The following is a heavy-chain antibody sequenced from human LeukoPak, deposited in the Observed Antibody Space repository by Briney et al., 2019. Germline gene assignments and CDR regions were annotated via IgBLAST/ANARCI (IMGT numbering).Heavy chain of an antibody. J-gene: IGHJ3*02. Sequence: GGSLRLSCAASGFTFSSYAMSWVRQAPGKGLEWVSAISGSGGSTYYADSVKGRFTISRDNSKNTLYLQMNSLRAEDTAVYYCAKDRRAIVVVPAARDAFDIWGQGTMVTVSS. CDR1: GFTFSSYA. D-gene: IGHD2-2*01. V-gene: IGHV3-23*01. CDR2: ISGSGGST. CDR3: AKDRRAIVVVPAARDAFDI.